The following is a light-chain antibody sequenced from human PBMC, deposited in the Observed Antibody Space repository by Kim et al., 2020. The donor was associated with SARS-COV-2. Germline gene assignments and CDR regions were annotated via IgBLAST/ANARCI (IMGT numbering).Light chain of an antibody. J-gene: IGKJ5*01. CDR1: QDIRKE. CDR2: GAS. CDR3: LEHNTYPIT. V-gene: IGKV1-17*01. Sequence: ASVGNRVTINFLASQDIRKELGWYQHNPGRAPKRLIYGASSLQSGVPSRFSGSGSGTEVTLTISSLQPEDFATYFCLEHNTYPITFGQGTRLEIK.